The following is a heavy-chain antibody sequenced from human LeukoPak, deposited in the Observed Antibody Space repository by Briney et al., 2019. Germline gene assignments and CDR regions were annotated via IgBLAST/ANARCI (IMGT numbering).Heavy chain of an antibody. J-gene: IGHJ4*02. Sequence: PGGSLRLSCAASGFTFDDYAMHWVRQAPGKGLKWVSLISGDGGSTYYTDSVKGRFTISRDNSKNSLYLQMNSLRTEDTALYYCAKDKGSGGDRGADYWGQGTLVTVSS. CDR1: GFTFDDYA. V-gene: IGHV3-43*02. CDR2: ISGDGGST. D-gene: IGHD2-21*02. CDR3: AKDKGSGGDRGADY.